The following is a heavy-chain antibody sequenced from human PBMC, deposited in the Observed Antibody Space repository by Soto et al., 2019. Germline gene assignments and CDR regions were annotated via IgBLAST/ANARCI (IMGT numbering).Heavy chain of an antibody. CDR1: GGSILSGGYY. J-gene: IGHJ4*02. Sequence: TLPHTYSVSGGSILSGGYYWSWIRQHPGKGLEWIGYIYYSGSTYYNPSLKSRVTISVDTSKNQFSLKLSSVTAADTAVYYFTGYCTNGVCQAGDYWGQGTLV. CDR2: IYYSGST. CDR3: TGYCTNGVCQAGDY. V-gene: IGHV4-31*03. D-gene: IGHD2-8*01.